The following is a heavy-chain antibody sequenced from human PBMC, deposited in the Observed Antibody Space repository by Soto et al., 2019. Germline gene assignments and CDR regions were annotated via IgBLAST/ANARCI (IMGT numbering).Heavy chain of an antibody. CDR1: GYTFTSYD. CDR2: MNPNSGNT. Sequence: GASVKVSCKASGYTFTSYDINWVRQATGQGLEWMGWMNPNSGNTGYAQKFQGRVTMTRNTSISTAYMELSSLRSEDTAVYYCARGPGWRYCSSTSCYPYYYYGMDVWGQGTAVTVSS. J-gene: IGHJ6*02. CDR3: ARGPGWRYCSSTSCYPYYYYGMDV. D-gene: IGHD2-2*01. V-gene: IGHV1-8*01.